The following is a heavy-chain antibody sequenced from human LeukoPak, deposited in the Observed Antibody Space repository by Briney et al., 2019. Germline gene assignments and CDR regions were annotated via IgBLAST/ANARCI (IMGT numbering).Heavy chain of an antibody. CDR1: GGSISSYY. V-gene: IGHV4-59*12. Sequence: PSETLSLTCTVSGGSISSYYWSWIRQPPGKGLEWIGYIYYSGSTNYNPSLKSRVTISVDTSKNQFSLKLSSVTAADTAVYYCARDKKRVLTGYYHGRDYYYYMDVWGKGTTVTISS. D-gene: IGHD3-9*01. CDR2: IYYSGST. CDR3: ARDKKRVLTGYYHGRDYYYYMDV. J-gene: IGHJ6*03.